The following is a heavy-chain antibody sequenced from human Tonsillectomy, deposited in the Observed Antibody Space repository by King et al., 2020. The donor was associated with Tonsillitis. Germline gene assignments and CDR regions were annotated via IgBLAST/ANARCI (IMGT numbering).Heavy chain of an antibody. CDR2: MRYDGSKE. D-gene: IGHD3-16*01. CDR3: ARDGGIGLDY. CDR1: GLSLSSWG. J-gene: IGHJ4*02. Sequence: VQLVESGGGVVQPGKSLILSCSAAGLSLSSWGMHWVRQGPGKGLAWVAGMRYDGSKESYLDSGKGRFTISRDISKRTLYLQMNSLRAEDTAVYYCARDGGIGLDYWGQGTLVTVSS. V-gene: IGHV3-33*08.